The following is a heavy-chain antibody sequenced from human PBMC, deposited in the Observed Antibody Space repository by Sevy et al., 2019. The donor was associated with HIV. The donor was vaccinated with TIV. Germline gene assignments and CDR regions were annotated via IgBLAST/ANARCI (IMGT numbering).Heavy chain of an antibody. CDR3: KDELGEQDYYYGMDV. V-gene: IGHV3-23*01. D-gene: IGHD3-16*01. CDR2: ISGSGGST. Sequence: GGSLRLSCAASGFTFSSYAMSWVRQAPGKGLEWVSAISGSGGSTYYADSVKGRFTISRDNSKNTLYLQMNSLRAEDTAEYYWKDELGEQDYYYGMDVWGQGTTVTVSS. CDR1: GFTFSSYA. J-gene: IGHJ6*02.